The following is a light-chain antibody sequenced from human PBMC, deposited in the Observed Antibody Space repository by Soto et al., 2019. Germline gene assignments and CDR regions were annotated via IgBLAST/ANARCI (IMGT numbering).Light chain of an antibody. CDR1: SSDVGGYNY. J-gene: IGLJ3*02. CDR2: DVS. Sequence: QSVLTQPRSVSGSPGHSVTISCTGTSSDVGGYNYVSWYQQHPGKAPKLMIDDVSKRPSGVPDRFSGSKSGNTASLTISGLQAEDEADYYCCSYAGSYTWVLGGGTKLTVL. V-gene: IGLV2-11*02. CDR3: CSYAGSYTWV.